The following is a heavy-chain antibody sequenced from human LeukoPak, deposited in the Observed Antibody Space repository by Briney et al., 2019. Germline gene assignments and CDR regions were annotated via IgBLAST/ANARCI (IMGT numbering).Heavy chain of an antibody. J-gene: IGHJ4*02. CDR2: LYHSGST. V-gene: IGHV4-38-2*02. CDR3: ARHRYCSSTSCYFDY. CDR1: GYSISSGFY. D-gene: IGHD2-2*01. Sequence: SETLSLTCTVSGYSISSGFYWGCIRQPPGKGLEWIGSLYHSGSTYYSPSLKSRITISLDTSKNQFSLKLSSVTAADTAVYYCARHRYCSSTSCYFDYWGQGTLVTVSS.